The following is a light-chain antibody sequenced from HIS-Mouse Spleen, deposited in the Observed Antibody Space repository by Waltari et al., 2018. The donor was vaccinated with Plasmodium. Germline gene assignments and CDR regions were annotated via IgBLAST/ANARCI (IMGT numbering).Light chain of an antibody. CDR3: QSADSSGTYV. CDR1: ALPNHY. CDR2: KDS. V-gene: IGLV3-25*03. Sequence: SYELTQPPSVSVSPGQPARITCSGDALPNHYTSWYQQKPGQAPVLVIYKDSERPSGIPERFSGSSSGTTVTLTISGVQAEDEADYYCQSADSSGTYVFGTGTKVTVL. J-gene: IGLJ1*01.